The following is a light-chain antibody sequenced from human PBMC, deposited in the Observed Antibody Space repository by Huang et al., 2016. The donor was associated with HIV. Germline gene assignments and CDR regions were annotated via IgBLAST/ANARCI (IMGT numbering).Light chain of an antibody. Sequence: EKVMTQSPATLSVSPGERATLSCRASQSVGSNLAWYQQRRGQAPRLLIYAASTRASGIPARFSGSGSGTEFTLTVSSLQSEDFAVYYCQQHNTWPRTFGQGTRV. CDR2: AAS. V-gene: IGKV3-15*01. CDR1: QSVGSN. CDR3: QQHNTWPRT. J-gene: IGKJ1*01.